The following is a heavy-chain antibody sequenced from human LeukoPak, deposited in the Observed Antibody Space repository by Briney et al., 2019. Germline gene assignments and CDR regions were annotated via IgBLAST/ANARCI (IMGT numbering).Heavy chain of an antibody. V-gene: IGHV3-48*04. J-gene: IGHJ3*02. CDR3: ASPSPYYYDSSGYFDAFDI. D-gene: IGHD3-22*01. Sequence: AGGSLRLSCAASGFTFSSYSMNWVRQAPGKGLEWVSYISSSSSTIYYADSVKGRFTISRDNAKNSLYLQMNSLRAEDTAVYYCASPSPYYYDSSGYFDAFDIWGQGTMVTVSS. CDR1: GFTFSSYS. CDR2: ISSSSSTI.